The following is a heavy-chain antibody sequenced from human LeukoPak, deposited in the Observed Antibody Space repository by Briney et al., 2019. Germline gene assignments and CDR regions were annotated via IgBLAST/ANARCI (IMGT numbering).Heavy chain of an antibody. D-gene: IGHD4-17*01. CDR2: ISYDGSNK. V-gene: IGHV3-30*18. Sequence: GRSLRLSCAASGFTFSSYGMHWVRQAPGKGLEWVAVISYDGSNKYYADSVKGRFTISRDNSKNTLYLQMDSLRAEDTAVYYCAKLLGDPNWFDPWGQGTLVTVSS. J-gene: IGHJ5*02. CDR1: GFTFSSYG. CDR3: AKLLGDPNWFDP.